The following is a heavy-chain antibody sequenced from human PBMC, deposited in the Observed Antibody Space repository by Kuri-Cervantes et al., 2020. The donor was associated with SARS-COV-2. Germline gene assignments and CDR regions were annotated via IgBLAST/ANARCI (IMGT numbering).Heavy chain of an antibody. D-gene: IGHD6-19*01. V-gene: IGHV3-23*03. CDR2: IYSGGSST. Sequence: GGSLRLSCTASGFTFGDYAMSWVRQAPGKGLEWVSVIYSGGSSTYYADSVKGRFTISRDNSKNTLYLQMNSLRAEDTAVYCCAKGGLDSGWGYWGQGTLVTVSS. CDR3: AKGGLDSGWGY. J-gene: IGHJ4*02. CDR1: GFTFGDYA.